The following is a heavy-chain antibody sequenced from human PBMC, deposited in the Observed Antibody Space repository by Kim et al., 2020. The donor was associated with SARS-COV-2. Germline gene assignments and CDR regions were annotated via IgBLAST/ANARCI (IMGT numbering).Heavy chain of an antibody. J-gene: IGHJ5*02. D-gene: IGHD2-15*01. CDR1: GGSISSGGYY. CDR2: IYYSGST. V-gene: IGHV4-31*03. Sequence: SETLSLTCTVSGGSISSGGYYWSWIRQHPGKGLEWIGYIYYSGSTYYNPSLKSRVTISVDTSKNQFSLKLSSVTAADTAVYYCARGGSGGSCYSWRCPRANWFDPWGQGTLVTVSS. CDR3: ARGGSGGSCYSWRCPRANWFDP.